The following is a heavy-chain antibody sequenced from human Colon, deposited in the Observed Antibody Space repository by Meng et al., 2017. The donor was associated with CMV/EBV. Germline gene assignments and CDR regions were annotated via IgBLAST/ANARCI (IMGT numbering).Heavy chain of an antibody. Sequence: ASVTVSCKASGYTFTDYYIFWVRQAPGQGLEWLGWINSNSDGTNYAQKFQGRVTMTRDTSISTAYMELSRLMSDDTALYYCARGNASSSSFDYWGQGTLVTVSS. CDR2: INSNSDGT. D-gene: IGHD6-6*01. J-gene: IGHJ4*02. V-gene: IGHV1-2*02. CDR3: ARGNASSSSFDY. CDR1: GYTFTDYY.